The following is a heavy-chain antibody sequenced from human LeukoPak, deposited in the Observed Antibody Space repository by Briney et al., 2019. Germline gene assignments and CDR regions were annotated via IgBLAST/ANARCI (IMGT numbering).Heavy chain of an antibody. V-gene: IGHV4-61*08. J-gene: IGHJ6*04. D-gene: IGHD6-13*01. Sequence: SQTLSLTCTVSGGSISSGGYYWSWIRQPPGKGLEWIGYIYYSGSTNYNPSLKSRVTISVDTSKNQFSLKLSSVTAADTAVYYCARDAWSSSWHYYYGMDVWGKGTTVTVSS. CDR3: ARDAWSSSWHYYYGMDV. CDR1: GGSISSGGYY. CDR2: IYYSGST.